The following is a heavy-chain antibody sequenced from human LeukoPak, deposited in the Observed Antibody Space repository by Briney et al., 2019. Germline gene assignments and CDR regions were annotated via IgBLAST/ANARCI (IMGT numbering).Heavy chain of an antibody. J-gene: IGHJ5*02. Sequence: SQTLSLTCAISGDSVSSNSVTWNWIRQSPSRGLEWLGRTYYRSTWYNDYAVSVRGRITVNPDTSKNQFSLKLSSVTAADTAVYYCARDFFKIELELHWFDPWGQGTLVTVSS. V-gene: IGHV6-1*01. CDR2: TYYRSTWYN. D-gene: IGHD1-7*01. CDR1: GDSVSSNSVT. CDR3: ARDFFKIELELHWFDP.